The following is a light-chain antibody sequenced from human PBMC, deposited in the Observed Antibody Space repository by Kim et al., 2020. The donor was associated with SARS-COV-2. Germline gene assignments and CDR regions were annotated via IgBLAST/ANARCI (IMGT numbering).Light chain of an antibody. CDR1: NSNIGAGYD. J-gene: IGLJ3*02. V-gene: IGLV1-40*01. CDR3: QSYDSSLSGSV. CDR2: GNT. Sequence: QSVVTQPPSVSGAPGQRVSISCTGSNSNIGAGYDVHWYQQLPGTAPKLLIYGNTNRPSGVPDRFSGSKSGTSASLAITGLRAEDEADYYCQSYDSSLSGSVFGGGTQLTVL.